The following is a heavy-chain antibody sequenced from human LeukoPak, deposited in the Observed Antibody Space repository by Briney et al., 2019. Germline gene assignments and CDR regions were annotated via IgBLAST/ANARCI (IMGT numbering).Heavy chain of an antibody. CDR3: ARDRRGQFDY. J-gene: IGHJ4*02. CDR1: GFTFSIYW. V-gene: IGHV3-74*01. Sequence: GGSLSLSCAASGFTFSIYWMHWVRHAPGKGLVWVSRINTDGSSTSYADSVKGRFTISRDNAKNTLYLQMNSLRAEDTAVYYCARDRRGQFDYWGQGTLVTVSS. D-gene: IGHD3-10*01. CDR2: INTDGSST.